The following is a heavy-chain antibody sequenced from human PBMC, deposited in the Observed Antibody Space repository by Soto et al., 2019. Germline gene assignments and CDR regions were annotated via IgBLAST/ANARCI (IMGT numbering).Heavy chain of an antibody. Sequence: GGSLRLSCAASGFTFSNYAMSWVRQTPGKGLDWVSAISGSGGTTYYADSVKGRFTISRDNSKNTLSLQMNSLRAEDTAVYYCAKEDYDTSGYYYAFYRHWGQGTLVTVS. CDR2: ISGSGGTT. CDR1: GFTFSNYA. CDR3: AKEDYDTSGYYYAFYRH. V-gene: IGHV3-23*01. J-gene: IGHJ4*02. D-gene: IGHD3-22*01.